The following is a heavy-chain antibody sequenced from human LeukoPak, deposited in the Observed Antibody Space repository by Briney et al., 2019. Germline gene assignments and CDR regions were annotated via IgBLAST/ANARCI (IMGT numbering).Heavy chain of an antibody. CDR3: ARTYYDFWSGYYSDAFDI. CDR2: ISSSGSTI. V-gene: IGHV3-48*03. J-gene: IGHJ3*02. Sequence: GGSLRLSCAASGFTFSSYEMNWVRQAPGKGLEWVSYISSSGSTIYYADSVKGRFTISRDNAKNSLYLQMNSLRAEDTAVYYCARTYYDFWSGYYSDAFDIWGQGTMVTVSS. D-gene: IGHD3-3*01. CDR1: GFTFSSYE.